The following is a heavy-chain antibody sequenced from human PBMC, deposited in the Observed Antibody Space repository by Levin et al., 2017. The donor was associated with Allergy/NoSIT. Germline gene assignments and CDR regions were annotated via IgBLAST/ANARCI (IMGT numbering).Heavy chain of an antibody. Sequence: SETLSLTCSVSGGSISSSSYYWSWIRQPPGKGLEWIGNIYHAGDTFYNPSLKSRVTISVDTSKNQFSLRLSSVTAAATAIYYCARLIPGIAAAGTWGQGTLVTVSS. CDR3: ARLIPGIAAAGT. CDR1: GGSISSSSYY. J-gene: IGHJ4*02. V-gene: IGHV4-39*01. D-gene: IGHD6-13*01. CDR2: IYHAGDT.